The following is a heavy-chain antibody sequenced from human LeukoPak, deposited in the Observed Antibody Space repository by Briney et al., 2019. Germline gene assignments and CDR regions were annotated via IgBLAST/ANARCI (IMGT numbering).Heavy chain of an antibody. CDR2: ISYDGSNK. CDR3: AKDYDFWSGYSFDY. D-gene: IGHD3-3*01. J-gene: IGHJ4*02. V-gene: IGHV3-30*18. Sequence: GGSLRPSCAASGFTFSSYGMHWVRQAPGKGLEWVAVISYDGSNKYYADSVKGRFTISRDNSKNTLYLQMNSLRAEDTGVYYCAKDYDFWSGYSFDYWGQGTLVTVSS. CDR1: GFTFSSYG.